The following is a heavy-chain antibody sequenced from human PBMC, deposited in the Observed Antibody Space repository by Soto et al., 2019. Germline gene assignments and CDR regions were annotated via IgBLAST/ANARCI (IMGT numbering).Heavy chain of an antibody. Sequence: GGSLRLSCGASGFTVSSDYMRWVRQAPGKGLELVSVIYSGGSTYYADSVKGRFTISRDNSNNTLYLQMNSLRSEDPAVYYCGRGGRAAHLREPVDIWGQGTMVTISS. D-gene: IGHD6-6*01. V-gene: IGHV3-53*01. CDR2: IYSGGST. CDR1: GFTVSSDY. J-gene: IGHJ3*02. CDR3: GRGGRAAHLREPVDI.